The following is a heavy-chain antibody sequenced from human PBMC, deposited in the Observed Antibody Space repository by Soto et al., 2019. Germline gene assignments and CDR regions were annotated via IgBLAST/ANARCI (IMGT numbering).Heavy chain of an antibody. CDR2: ISAYNGNT. D-gene: IGHD3-22*01. Sequence: ASVKVSCKASGYTFTSYGISWVRQAPGQGLEWMGWISAYNGNTNYAQKLQGRVTMTTDTSTSTAYMELRSLRSDDTAVYYCARDYYDRSGDRVNGPNNWFEPWGQGSRVGVAS. CDR1: GYTFTSYG. V-gene: IGHV1-18*01. J-gene: IGHJ5*02. CDR3: ARDYYDRSGDRVNGPNNWFEP.